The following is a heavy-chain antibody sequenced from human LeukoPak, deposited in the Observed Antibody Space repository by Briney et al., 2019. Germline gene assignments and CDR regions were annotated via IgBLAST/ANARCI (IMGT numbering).Heavy chain of an antibody. Sequence: GGSLRLSCAASGFTFSSYSMNWVRQAPGKRLEWVSYISSSSSTIYYADSVKGRFTISRDNAKNSLYLQMNSLRAEDTAVYYCARGDLAYGDYGGYFDYWGQGTLVTVSS. CDR3: ARGDLAYGDYGGYFDY. V-gene: IGHV3-48*01. CDR2: ISSSSSTI. J-gene: IGHJ4*02. D-gene: IGHD4-17*01. CDR1: GFTFSSYS.